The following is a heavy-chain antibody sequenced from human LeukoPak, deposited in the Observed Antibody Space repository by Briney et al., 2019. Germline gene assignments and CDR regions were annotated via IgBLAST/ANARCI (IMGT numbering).Heavy chain of an antibody. CDR3: ARDFGGICDY. D-gene: IGHD3-10*01. V-gene: IGHV3-74*01. Sequence: PGGSLRLSCAASGFTFSNYWMFWVRQAPGKGLVWVSRIKNDGSITTYADSVKGRFTISRDNAKNTLYLQMNSLRAEDTAVYYCARDFGGICDYWGQGTLVTVSS. CDR1: GFTFSNYW. J-gene: IGHJ4*02. CDR2: IKNDGSIT.